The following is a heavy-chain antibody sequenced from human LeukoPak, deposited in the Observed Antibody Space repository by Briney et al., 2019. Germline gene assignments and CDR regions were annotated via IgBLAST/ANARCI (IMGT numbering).Heavy chain of an antibody. D-gene: IGHD6-13*01. J-gene: IGHJ4*02. Sequence: GGSLRLSCAASGFTFSTYAMSWVRQAPGKGLEWVSTLSANGGSTYYADSVKGRFTISRDNSKDTLYLLMNSLTADDTAVYYCAKARTEYSSSSIDSWGQGTLVTVSS. CDR3: AKARTEYSSSSIDS. V-gene: IGHV3-23*01. CDR2: LSANGGST. CDR1: GFTFSTYA.